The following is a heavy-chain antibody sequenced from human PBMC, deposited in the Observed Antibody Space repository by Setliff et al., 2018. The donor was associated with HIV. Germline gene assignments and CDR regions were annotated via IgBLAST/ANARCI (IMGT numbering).Heavy chain of an antibody. D-gene: IGHD5-18*01. CDR1: GASIRSQY. CDR2: ISYSGST. V-gene: IGHV4-59*11. Sequence: PSETLSLTCTVSGASIRSQYWSWIRKPPGKGLEWIGYISYSGSTNYNPSLESRVAMSVDTSKQQFSLEVSSVTAADTAVYYCARTRGYSYGTLAGFDYWGPGTLVTVSS. J-gene: IGHJ4*02. CDR3: ARTRGYSYGTLAGFDY.